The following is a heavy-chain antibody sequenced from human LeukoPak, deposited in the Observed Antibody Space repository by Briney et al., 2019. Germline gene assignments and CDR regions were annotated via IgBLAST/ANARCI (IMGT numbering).Heavy chain of an antibody. CDR2: IIPIFGTA. V-gene: IGHV1-69*13. CDR1: GGTFSSYA. J-gene: IGHJ4*02. Sequence: SVKVSCKASGGTFSSYAISWVRQAPGQGLEWMGGIIPIFGTANYAQKFQGRVTITADESTSTAYMELSSLRSEDTAVYYCARVEKTSHCSSTSCSDYWGQGTLVTVSS. D-gene: IGHD2-2*01. CDR3: ARVEKTSHCSSTSCSDY.